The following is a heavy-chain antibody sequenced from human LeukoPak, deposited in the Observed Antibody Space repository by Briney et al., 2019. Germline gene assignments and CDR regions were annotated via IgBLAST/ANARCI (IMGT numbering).Heavy chain of an antibody. CDR3: ARSITMIVVVPFDY. D-gene: IGHD3-22*01. CDR2: ISSSSSTI. J-gene: IGHJ4*02. V-gene: IGHV3-48*01. CDR1: GFTFSSYS. Sequence: GGSLRLSCAASGFTFSSYSMNWVRQAPGKGLEWVSYISSSSSTIYYADSVKGRFTISRDNAKNSLYLQMNSLRAEDTAVYYCARSITMIVVVPFDYWGQGTLVAVSS.